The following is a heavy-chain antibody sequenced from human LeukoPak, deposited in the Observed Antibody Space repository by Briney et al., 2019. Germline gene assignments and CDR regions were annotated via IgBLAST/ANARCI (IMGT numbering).Heavy chain of an antibody. D-gene: IGHD1-26*01. CDR2: ISSSSSYI. Sequence: PGGSLRLSCAASGFTFSSYSMNWVRQAPGKGLEWVSSISSSSSYIYYADSVKGRFTVSRDNAKNSLYLQMNSLRAEDTAVYYCAKEGSYYQVEYFQHWGQGTLVTVSS. CDR1: GFTFSSYS. V-gene: IGHV3-21*01. CDR3: AKEGSYYQVEYFQH. J-gene: IGHJ1*01.